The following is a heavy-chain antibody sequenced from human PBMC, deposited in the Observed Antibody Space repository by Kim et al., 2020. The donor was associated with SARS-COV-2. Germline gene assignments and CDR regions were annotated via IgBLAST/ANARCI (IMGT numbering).Heavy chain of an antibody. Sequence: PTIRSRVTISLDTSRNQFSLKMNSVTAADTAVYYCARLKGYILTGSYDYWGQGILVTVSS. V-gene: IGHV4-30-2*04. CDR3: ARLKGYILTGSYDY. J-gene: IGHJ4*02. D-gene: IGHD3-9*01.